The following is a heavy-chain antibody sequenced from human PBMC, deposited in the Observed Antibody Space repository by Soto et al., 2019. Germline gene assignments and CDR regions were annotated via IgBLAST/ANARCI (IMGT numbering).Heavy chain of an antibody. CDR1: GYTLTELS. CDR2: FDPEDGET. V-gene: IGHV1-24*01. D-gene: IGHD6-25*01. J-gene: IGHJ3*02. Sequence: SVKVSCKVSGYTLTELSMHWVRQAPGKGLEWMGGFDPEDGETIYAQKFQGRVTMTEDTSTDTVYMELSSLRSEDTAVYYCETDKWRLPDAFDICGQGTMVTV. CDR3: ETDKWRLPDAFDI.